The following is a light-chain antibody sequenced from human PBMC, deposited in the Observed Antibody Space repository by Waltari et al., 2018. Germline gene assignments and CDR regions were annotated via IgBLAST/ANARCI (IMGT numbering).Light chain of an antibody. CDR3: QQASSFPPL. Sequence: DIQMTQSPSSVSASLGDRITITCRASQGISKWLAWYQQKPGKAPKLLIYAASSLRSGVPARFSGSGSGTDCTLTISSLQPEDFATYYCQQASSFPPLFGQGTKVEIK. J-gene: IGKJ1*01. CDR2: AAS. CDR1: QGISKW. V-gene: IGKV1-12*01.